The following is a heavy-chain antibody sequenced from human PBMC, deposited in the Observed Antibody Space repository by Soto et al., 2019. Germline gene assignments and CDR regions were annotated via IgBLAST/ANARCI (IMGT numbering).Heavy chain of an antibody. CDR1: GGSFSGYY. CDR2: INHSGST. CDR3: ARGPIAAAGWFDP. D-gene: IGHD6-13*01. Sequence: QVQLQQWGAGLLKPSETLSLTCAVYGGSFSGYYWSWIRQPPGKGLEWIGEINHSGSTNYNPSLKSRVTISVDTSKNRFSLKLSSVTAADTAVYYCARGPIAAAGWFDPWGQGTLVTVSS. J-gene: IGHJ5*02. V-gene: IGHV4-34*01.